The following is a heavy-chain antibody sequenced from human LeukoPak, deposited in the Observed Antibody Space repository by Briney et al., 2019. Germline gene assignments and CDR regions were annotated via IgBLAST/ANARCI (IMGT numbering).Heavy chain of an antibody. Sequence: ASVKVSCKASGYSFTGYYIRWVRQAPGQGLEWMGWVNSNIGDTYYAQKFRGRLAITRDKSITTVHMELSSLRSNDTAVYYCARDVLGYDSSASDWGQGTLVTVSS. D-gene: IGHD3-22*01. CDR2: VNSNIGDT. J-gene: IGHJ4*02. CDR3: ARDVLGYDSSASD. CDR1: GYSFTGYY. V-gene: IGHV1-2*02.